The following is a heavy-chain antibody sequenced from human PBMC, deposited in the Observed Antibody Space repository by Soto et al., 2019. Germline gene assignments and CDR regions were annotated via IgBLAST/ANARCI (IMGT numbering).Heavy chain of an antibody. J-gene: IGHJ6*02. V-gene: IGHV4-34*01. D-gene: IGHD3-22*01. CDR2: INYSGST. Sequence: SDSLSLTCAVCGESVSNHYWTWIRQSPGKGLEWVGEINYSGSTRYNWSLGSRVTISVDTSKNQFSLMVTSVTAEDTAVYYCARGVVYRDVGLAYGMDVWGQGTTVTVSS. CDR3: ARGVVYRDVGLAYGMDV. CDR1: GESVSNHY.